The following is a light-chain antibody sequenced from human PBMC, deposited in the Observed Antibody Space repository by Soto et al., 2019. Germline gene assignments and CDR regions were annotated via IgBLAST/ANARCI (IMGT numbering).Light chain of an antibody. V-gene: IGKV2-28*01. J-gene: IGKJ4*01. CDR2: LGS. CDR3: MQALHTPLT. CDR1: QSLLHSNGYNY. Sequence: DIVMTQSPLSLPVTPGEPASISCRSSQSLLHSNGYNYLDWYLQKPGQSPQLLICLGSNRASGVTDRFSGSGSGTDFTLKISRVGAEDVGVYYCMQALHTPLTFVGGTKVEIK.